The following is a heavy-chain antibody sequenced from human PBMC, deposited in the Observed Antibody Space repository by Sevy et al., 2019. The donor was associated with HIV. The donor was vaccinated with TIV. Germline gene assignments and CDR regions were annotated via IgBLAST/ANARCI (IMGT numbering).Heavy chain of an antibody. CDR3: AVGTTGTTWDY. Sequence: GGLLRLSCAASGFTFSSYGMHWVRQAPGKGLEWVAVISYVGSNKYYADSVKGRFRFSRGNSKTTLYLQMNSLSAEDTAVYYCAVGTTGTTWDYWCQGTLVTVSS. V-gene: IGHV3-30*03. J-gene: IGHJ4*02. D-gene: IGHD4-17*01. CDR2: ISYVGSNK. CDR1: GFTFSSYG.